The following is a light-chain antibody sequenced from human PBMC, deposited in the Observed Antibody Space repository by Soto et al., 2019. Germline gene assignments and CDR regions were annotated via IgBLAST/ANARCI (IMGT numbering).Light chain of an antibody. CDR3: GSYTTSSTRV. V-gene: IGLV2-14*03. J-gene: IGLJ7*01. CDR2: DVS. Sequence: QSVLTQPASVSGSPGQSITISCTGTSSDVGAYNYVSWYQQHPGKAPKLIIYDVSERPSGVSNRFSGSKSGNTASLTISGLQAEDEADYYCGSYTTSSTRVFGGGTQLTVL. CDR1: SSDVGAYNY.